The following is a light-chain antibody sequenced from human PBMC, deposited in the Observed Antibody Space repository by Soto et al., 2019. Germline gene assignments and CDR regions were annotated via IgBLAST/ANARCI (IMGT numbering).Light chain of an antibody. J-gene: IGKJ5*01. V-gene: IGKV1-5*01. Sequence: DIQMTQSPSTLPSFAGDIFTITCRASQSMSRWLAWYQQKPGKAPKLLIYDASTLQSGVPSRFSGSGSGTDFTLNISDLQPEDFGTYYCQQAKSLSITFGQGTRLEI. CDR3: QQAKSLSIT. CDR2: DAS. CDR1: QSMSRW.